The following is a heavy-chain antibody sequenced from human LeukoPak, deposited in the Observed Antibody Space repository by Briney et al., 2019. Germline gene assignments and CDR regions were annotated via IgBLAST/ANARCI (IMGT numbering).Heavy chain of an antibody. CDR1: GFTLTGYL. CDR2: MSFEGYV. D-gene: IGHD3-22*01. CDR3: VREGEHYCDHSASFDY. J-gene: IGHJ4*02. V-gene: IGHV3-30*04. Sequence: GGSLRLSCAASGFTLTGYLVHWVRQAPGKGLEWVAVMSFEGYVYCAESLKDRFTVSRDNSKNMIYLHMNSLRAVDTALYYCVREGEHYCDHSASFDYWGQGTMVTVSS.